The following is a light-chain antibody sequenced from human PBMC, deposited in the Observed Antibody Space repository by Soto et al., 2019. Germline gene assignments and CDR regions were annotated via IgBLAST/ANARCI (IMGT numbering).Light chain of an antibody. V-gene: IGKV3-15*01. CDR1: QSISNK. Sequence: EIVMTQSPATLSVSPGERATLSCRASQSISNKVGWYQQKPGQAPRLLIDGASTRATGVPPRFSGSGSVTEFTLTIRSLQSEDFAVYYFQQYHIWSSIIFSQGTRLEIK. J-gene: IGKJ5*01. CDR2: GAS. CDR3: QQYHIWSSII.